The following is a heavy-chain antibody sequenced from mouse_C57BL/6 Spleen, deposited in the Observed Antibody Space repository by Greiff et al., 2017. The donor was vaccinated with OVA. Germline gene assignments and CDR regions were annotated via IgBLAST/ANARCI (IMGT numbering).Heavy chain of an antibody. CDR1: GYSITSGYY. CDR3: ARELGRYYAMDY. J-gene: IGHJ4*01. CDR2: ISYDGSN. V-gene: IGHV3-6*01. D-gene: IGHD4-1*01. Sequence: EVKLLESGPGLVKPSQSLSLTCSVTGYSITSGYYWNWIRQFPGNKLEWMGYISYDGSNNYNPSLKNRISITRDTSKNQFFLMLNSVTTEDTATYYCARELGRYYAMDYWGQGTSVTVSS.